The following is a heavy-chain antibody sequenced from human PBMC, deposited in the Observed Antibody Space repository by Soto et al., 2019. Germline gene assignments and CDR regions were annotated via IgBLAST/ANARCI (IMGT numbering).Heavy chain of an antibody. CDR1: GYPFTRYS. V-gene: IGHV1-18*04. CDR2: ISGYNGDT. Sequence: GASVKVSCKASGYPFTRYSIRWVRQAPGQGLEWMGWISGYNGDTEYSKNFQGRLTMTIDTSTTTASMELRSLRSDDTAVYYYARASLTIFGAPYGMDVWGQGTSVTVSS. CDR3: ARASLTIFGAPYGMDV. J-gene: IGHJ6*02. D-gene: IGHD3-3*01.